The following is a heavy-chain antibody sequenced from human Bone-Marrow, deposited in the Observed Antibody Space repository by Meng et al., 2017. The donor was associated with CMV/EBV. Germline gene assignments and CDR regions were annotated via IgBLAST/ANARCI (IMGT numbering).Heavy chain of an antibody. CDR2: ISGYNGTT. CDR3: ARAPRFCSGYFYYFDY. D-gene: IGHD3-3*01. V-gene: IGHV1-18*04. Sequence: YASHNHVTTCDRKAAGQGPGWMGWISGYNGTTNEAQKVQGRVSMPTDTSTTTVYMALRSLGSDDTAVYFCARAPRFCSGYFYYFDYWGQGTLVTVSS. J-gene: IGHJ4*02. CDR1: YASHNHV.